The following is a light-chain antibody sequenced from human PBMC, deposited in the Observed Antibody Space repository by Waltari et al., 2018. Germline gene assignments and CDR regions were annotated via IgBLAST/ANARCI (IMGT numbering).Light chain of an antibody. J-gene: IGKJ1*01. V-gene: IGKV1-5*03. CDR1: QSITTS. Sequence: DIQMTQSPSTLSASVGDTVIISCRASQSITTSLAWYQQKPGKAPDVLIYGASNLESEVPSRFSGSGSGTEFTLTISSLQPDDFATYYCQQYKSYKTFGQGTRVEIK. CDR3: QQYKSYKT. CDR2: GAS.